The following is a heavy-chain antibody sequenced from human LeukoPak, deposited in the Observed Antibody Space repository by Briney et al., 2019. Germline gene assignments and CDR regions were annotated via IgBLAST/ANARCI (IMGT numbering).Heavy chain of an antibody. CDR3: ARGRLSTSGWYKGDY. Sequence: ASGKVSCKASGYTVTSYDINWVGQATGQRLEWRGWMKPKSANTGYAQKSQGRVTMTRNTSINTAYMELSSLTSEDTAVYYCARGRLSTSGWYKGDYWGQGTLVTVSS. D-gene: IGHD6-19*01. J-gene: IGHJ4*02. V-gene: IGHV1-8*01. CDR1: GYTVTSYD. CDR2: MKPKSANT.